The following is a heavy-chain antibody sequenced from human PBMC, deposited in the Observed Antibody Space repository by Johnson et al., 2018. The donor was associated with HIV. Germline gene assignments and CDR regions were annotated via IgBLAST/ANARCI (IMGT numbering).Heavy chain of an antibody. V-gene: IGHV3-7*05. Sequence: VQLLESGGGLVEPGGSLRLSCIASGFIFGSCWMTWVRQAPGERQEWVANIQEDGTEKYDVDSVKGRFTVSRDNAKNSLYLQMNSLRVEDTALYYCARDRGYGDAFDIWGQGTMVTVSS. D-gene: IGHD5-18*01. CDR2: IQEDGTEK. CDR3: ARDRGYGDAFDI. CDR1: GFIFGSCW. J-gene: IGHJ3*02.